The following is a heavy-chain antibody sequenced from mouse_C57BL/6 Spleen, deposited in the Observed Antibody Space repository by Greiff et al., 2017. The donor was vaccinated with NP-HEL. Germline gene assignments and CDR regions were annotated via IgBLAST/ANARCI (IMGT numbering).Heavy chain of an antibody. CDR2: INPSTGGT. CDR3: ARGDDYDGDY. J-gene: IGHJ2*01. Sequence: EVQLQQSGPELAKPGASVKISCKASGYSFTGYYMNWVKQSPEKSLEWIGEINPSTGGTTYNQKFKAKATLTVDKSSSTAYMQLKSLTSEDSAVYYCARGDDYDGDYWGQGTTLTVSS. V-gene: IGHV1-42*01. D-gene: IGHD2-4*01. CDR1: GYSFTGYY.